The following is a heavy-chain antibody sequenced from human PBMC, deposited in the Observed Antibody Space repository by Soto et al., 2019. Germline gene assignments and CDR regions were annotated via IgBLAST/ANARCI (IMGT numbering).Heavy chain of an antibody. CDR1: GGSVSSGSYY. Sequence: SETLSLTCTVSGGSVSSGSYYWSWIRQPPGKGLEWIGYIYYSGSTNYNPSLKSRVTISVDTSKNQFSLKLSSVTAADTAVYYCARRALYGDSNFDYWGQGTLVTVSS. D-gene: IGHD4-17*01. J-gene: IGHJ4*02. V-gene: IGHV4-61*01. CDR3: ARRALYGDSNFDY. CDR2: IYYSGST.